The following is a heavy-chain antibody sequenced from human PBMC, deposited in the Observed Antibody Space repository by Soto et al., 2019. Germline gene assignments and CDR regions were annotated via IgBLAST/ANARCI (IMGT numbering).Heavy chain of an antibody. Sequence: GASVKVSCKASGYTFTSYGISWVRQAPGQGLEWMGWISAYNGNTNYAQKLQGRVTMTTDTSTSTAYMELRSLRSDDTAVYYCARESEDCSGGSCFDYWGQGTLVTVSS. V-gene: IGHV1-18*01. J-gene: IGHJ4*02. CDR1: GYTFTSYG. D-gene: IGHD2-15*01. CDR3: ARESEDCSGGSCFDY. CDR2: ISAYNGNT.